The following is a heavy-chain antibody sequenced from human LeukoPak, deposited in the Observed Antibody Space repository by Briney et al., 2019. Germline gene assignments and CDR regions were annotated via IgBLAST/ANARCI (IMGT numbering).Heavy chain of an antibody. Sequence: PGGSLRLSCAASGFTFSSYGMHWVRQAPGKGLAWVAVIWYDGSNKYYADSVKGRFTISRDNSKNTLYLQMNSLRAEDTAVYYCAKDSHDYSNYGFDYWGQGTLVTVSS. CDR1: GFTFSSYG. CDR2: IWYDGSNK. CDR3: AKDSHDYSNYGFDY. D-gene: IGHD4-11*01. V-gene: IGHV3-33*06. J-gene: IGHJ4*02.